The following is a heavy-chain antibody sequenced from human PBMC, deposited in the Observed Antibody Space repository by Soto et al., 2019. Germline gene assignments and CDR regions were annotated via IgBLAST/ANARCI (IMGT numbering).Heavy chain of an antibody. D-gene: IGHD4-4*01. CDR1: GYSLSSGHY. CDR3: ARVGTSDYSNFDC. CDR2: IYFGGNS. V-gene: IGHV4-38-2*01. J-gene: IGHJ4*02. Sequence: SETLSRTCAVSGYSLSSGHYWGWIRQPPGKGLEWIGSIYFGGNSYSNPSLGSRVTLSLDTSKNHFSLKVLSVSAADTAVYYCARVGTSDYSNFDCWGQGNRVTVSS.